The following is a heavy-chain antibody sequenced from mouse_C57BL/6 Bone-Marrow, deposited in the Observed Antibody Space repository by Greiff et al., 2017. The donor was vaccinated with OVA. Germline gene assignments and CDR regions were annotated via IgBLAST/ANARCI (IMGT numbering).Heavy chain of an antibody. CDR3: AEDAVYFFKY. J-gene: IGHJ2*01. Sequence: QVQLQQSGAEVVRPGASVKLSCKASGYTFTDHYINWVQQRPGQGLEWIARIYPGSGNTYYNEKFKGKATLTAEKSSNTAYMQLSSLTSEDYAVYFCAEDAVYFFKYWGQGTTLTVSS. CDR2: IYPGSGNT. CDR1: GYTFTDHY. V-gene: IGHV1-76*01. D-gene: IGHD3-3*01.